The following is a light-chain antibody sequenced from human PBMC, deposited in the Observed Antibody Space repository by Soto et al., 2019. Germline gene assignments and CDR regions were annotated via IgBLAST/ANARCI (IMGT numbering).Light chain of an antibody. J-gene: IGKJ1*01. CDR3: QQYNNWPPWT. CDR1: QNIRSN. Sequence: EIVMTQSPATLSVSPGERATLSCRASQNIRSNLAWYQQIPGQAPRLLIHGASTRATGIPARFSGSGSGTEFTLTISGLQSEDYAVYYCQQYNNWPPWTSGQGTKVEI. CDR2: GAS. V-gene: IGKV3-15*01.